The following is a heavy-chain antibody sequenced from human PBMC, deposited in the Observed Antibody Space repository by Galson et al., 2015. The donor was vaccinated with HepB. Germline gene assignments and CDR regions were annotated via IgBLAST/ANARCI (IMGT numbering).Heavy chain of an antibody. CDR1: GGTFSSYA. Sequence: SVKVSCKASGGTFSSYAISWVRQAPGQGLEWMGGIIPIFGTANYAQKFQGRVTITADESTSTAYMELSSLRSEDTAVYYCARGTPYYGSGSYYPEGWGQGTLVTVSS. D-gene: IGHD3-10*01. V-gene: IGHV1-69*13. CDR3: ARGTPYYGSGSYYPEG. CDR2: IIPIFGTA. J-gene: IGHJ4*02.